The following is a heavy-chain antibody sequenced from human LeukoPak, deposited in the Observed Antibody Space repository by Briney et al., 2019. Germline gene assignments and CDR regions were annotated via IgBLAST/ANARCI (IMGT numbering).Heavy chain of an antibody. J-gene: IGHJ4*02. D-gene: IGHD1-26*01. CDR3: ARFGVGATHYFDY. Sequence: ASVKVSCKASGYTFTGYYMHWVRQAPGQGLEWMGWINPNSGGTNYAQKFQGRVTMTRDTSISTAYMELSRLRSDDTAVYYCARFGVGATHYFDYWGQGTLVTVPS. CDR2: INPNSGGT. V-gene: IGHV1-2*02. CDR1: GYTFTGYY.